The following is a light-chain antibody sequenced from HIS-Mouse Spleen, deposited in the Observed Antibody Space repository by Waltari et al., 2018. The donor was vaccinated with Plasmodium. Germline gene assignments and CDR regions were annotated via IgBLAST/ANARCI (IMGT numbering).Light chain of an antibody. CDR3: AAWDDSLSGPV. J-gene: IGLJ2*01. V-gene: IGLV1-47*01. Sequence: QSVLTQQPSASGTPGQRVTISCSGISSNLGSTYVYWYQQLPGTAPKLLIDRNNQRPSGVPDRFSGSKSGTSASLAISGLRSEDEADYYCAAWDDSLSGPVFGGGTKLTVL. CDR1: SSNLGSTY. CDR2: RNN.